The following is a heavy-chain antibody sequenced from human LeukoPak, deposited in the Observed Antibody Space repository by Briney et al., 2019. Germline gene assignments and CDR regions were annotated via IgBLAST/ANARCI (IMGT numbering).Heavy chain of an antibody. Sequence: GGFLRLSCAASGFTFDDYAMHWVRQAPGKGPEWVSLISWDGGSTYYADSVKGRFTISRDNSKNSLYLQMNSLRAEDTALYYCAKDKGYSSGWYLIDYWGQGTLVTVSS. J-gene: IGHJ4*02. CDR3: AKDKGYSSGWYLIDY. CDR1: GFTFDDYA. V-gene: IGHV3-43D*04. CDR2: ISWDGGST. D-gene: IGHD6-19*01.